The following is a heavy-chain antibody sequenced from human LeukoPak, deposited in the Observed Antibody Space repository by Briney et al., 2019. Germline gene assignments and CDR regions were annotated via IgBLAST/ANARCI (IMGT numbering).Heavy chain of an antibody. CDR2: IYYSGST. V-gene: IGHV4-59*12. J-gene: IGHJ4*02. Sequence: SETLSLTCTVSGGSISSYYWSWIRQPPGKGLEWIGYIYYSGSTNYNPSLKSRVTISVDTSKNQFSLKLSSVTAADTAVYYCARDLRQYGSGSYYPIWGQGTLVTVSS. CDR3: ARDLRQYGSGSYYPI. D-gene: IGHD3-10*01. CDR1: GGSISSYY.